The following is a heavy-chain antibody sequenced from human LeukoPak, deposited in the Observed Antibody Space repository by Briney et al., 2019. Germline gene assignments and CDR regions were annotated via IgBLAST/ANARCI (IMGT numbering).Heavy chain of an antibody. J-gene: IGHJ4*02. CDR1: GYTFTSYY. Sequence: VASVKVSCKASGYTFTSYYMHWVRQAPGRGLEWMGIINPSGGSTSYAQKFQGRVTMTRDTSTSTVYMELSSLRSEDTAVYYCARAPTPYSSSWYYDYWGQGTLVTVSS. V-gene: IGHV1-46*01. D-gene: IGHD6-13*01. CDR2: INPSGGST. CDR3: ARAPTPYSSSWYYDY.